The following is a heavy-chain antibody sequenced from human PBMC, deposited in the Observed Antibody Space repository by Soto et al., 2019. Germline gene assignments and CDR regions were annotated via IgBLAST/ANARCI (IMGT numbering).Heavy chain of an antibody. CDR3: AIVVVAARNAFDI. CDR1: GHTFTSYY. Sequence: GASVKVSCKASGHTFTSYYMHWVRQAPGQGLEWMGIINPSGGSTSYAQKFQGRVTMTRDTSTSTVYMELSSLRSEDTAVYYCAIVVVAARNAFDIWGQGTMVTVSS. D-gene: IGHD2-15*01. V-gene: IGHV1-46*03. CDR2: INPSGGST. J-gene: IGHJ3*02.